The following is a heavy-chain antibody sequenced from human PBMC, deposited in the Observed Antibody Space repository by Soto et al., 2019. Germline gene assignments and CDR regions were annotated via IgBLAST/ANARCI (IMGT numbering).Heavy chain of an antibody. D-gene: IGHD3-3*01. J-gene: IGHJ6*02. CDR3: ARGAIPGITGSGVIIMKTDIYGMDV. Sequence: EVQLVQSGGGVVQPGGSLRLACTASGFTFSNYWMHWVRQAPGKGLVWVSRVNSDGDSTNYADTVKGRFTISRDNAKNTLYLQMNSLRAEDTAVYYCARGAIPGITGSGVIIMKTDIYGMDVWGQGTTVTVSS. CDR2: VNSDGDST. V-gene: IGHV3-74*01. CDR1: GFTFSNYW.